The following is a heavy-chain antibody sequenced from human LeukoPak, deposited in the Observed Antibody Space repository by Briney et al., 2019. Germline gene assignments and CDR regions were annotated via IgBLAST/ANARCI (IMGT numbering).Heavy chain of an antibody. D-gene: IGHD6-13*01. J-gene: IGHJ4*02. V-gene: IGHV4-59*08. CDR3: ARQYSSSWFDY. Sequence: PSETLSLTCTVSGGSISSYYWSWIRQPPGKGLEWIGYIYYSGSTNYNPSLKSRVTMSVDTSKNQFSLKLSSVTAADTAVYYCARQYSSSWFDYWGQGTLVTVSS. CDR2: IYYSGST. CDR1: GGSISSYY.